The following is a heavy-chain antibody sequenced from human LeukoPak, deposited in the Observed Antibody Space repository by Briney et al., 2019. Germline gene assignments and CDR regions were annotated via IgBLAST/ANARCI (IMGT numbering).Heavy chain of an antibody. J-gene: IGHJ4*02. Sequence: GGSLRLSCAAPGFTFSSYAMSWVRQAPGKGLEWVSAISGSGGSTYYADSVKGRFTISRDNSKNTLYLQMNSLRAEDTAVYYCAKAPYCSGGSCWYYFDYWGQGTLVTVSS. D-gene: IGHD2-15*01. V-gene: IGHV3-23*01. CDR3: AKAPYCSGGSCWYYFDY. CDR2: ISGSGGST. CDR1: GFTFSSYA.